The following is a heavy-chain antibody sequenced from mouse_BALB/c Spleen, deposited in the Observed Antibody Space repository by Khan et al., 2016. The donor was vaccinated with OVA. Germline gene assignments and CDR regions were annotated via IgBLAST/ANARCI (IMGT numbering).Heavy chain of an antibody. CDR2: IWSVGST. D-gene: IGHD2-4*01. V-gene: IGHV2-2*02. J-gene: IGHJ3*01. CDR1: GFSLTSYG. Sequence: QVQLKQSGPGLVQPSQCLSITCTASGFSLTSYGVHWVRQSPGKGLEWLGVIWSVGSTDYYAAFISRLNIFKDNSKSKAFYKMNSLQANDAAIYYCARNYDYDEGLAYWGQGTLVTVSA. CDR3: ARNYDYDEGLAY.